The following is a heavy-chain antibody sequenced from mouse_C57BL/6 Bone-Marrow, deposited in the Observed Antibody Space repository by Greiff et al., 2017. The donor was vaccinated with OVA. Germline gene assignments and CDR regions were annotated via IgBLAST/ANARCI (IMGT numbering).Heavy chain of an antibody. CDR1: GYTFTDYY. V-gene: IGHV1-26*01. D-gene: IGHD2-4*01. Sequence: EVQLQQSGPELVKPGASVKISCKASGYTFTDYYMNWVKQSHGKSLEWIGDINPNNGGTSYNQKFKGKATLTVDKSSSTAYMELRSLTSEDSAVYYCARERDYDYFDDWGQGTTLTVSS. CDR2: INPNNGGT. CDR3: ARERDYDYFDD. J-gene: IGHJ2*01.